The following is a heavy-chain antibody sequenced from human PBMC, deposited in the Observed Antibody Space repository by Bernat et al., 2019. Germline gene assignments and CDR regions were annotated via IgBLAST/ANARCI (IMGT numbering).Heavy chain of an antibody. D-gene: IGHD6-19*01. CDR3: ARVPYSSGWYYFDY. CDR2: ISYDGSNK. Sequence: QVQLVESGGGVVQPGRSLSLSCAASGFTFSSYAMHWVRQAPGKGLEWVAVISYDGSNKYYADSVKGRFTISRDNSKNTLYLQMNSLRAEDTAVYYCARVPYSSGWYYFDYWGQGTLVTVSS. V-gene: IGHV3-30*04. CDR1: GFTFSSYA. J-gene: IGHJ4*02.